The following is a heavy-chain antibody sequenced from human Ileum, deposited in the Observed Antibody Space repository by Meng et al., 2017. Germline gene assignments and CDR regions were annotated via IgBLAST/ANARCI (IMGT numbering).Heavy chain of an antibody. V-gene: IGHV3-48*03. CDR1: GFTFSSYE. Sequence: GGSLKISCATSGFTFSSYEMNWVRQAPGKGLEWVSYISRNSRTIYYAASVKGRFAISTDSAKNSLYLQMNSLRVEDTAVYYCVASSASFARSGSFDYWGRGTLVTVSS. CDR3: VASSASFARSGSFDY. D-gene: IGHD3-22*01. CDR2: ISRNSRTI. J-gene: IGHJ4*02.